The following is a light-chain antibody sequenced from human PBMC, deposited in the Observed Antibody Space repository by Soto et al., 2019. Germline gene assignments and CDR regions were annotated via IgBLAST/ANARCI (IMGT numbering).Light chain of an antibody. V-gene: IGKV2-28*01. Sequence: DIVMTQSPLSLPVTPGEPASISCRSSQSLLHSNGYNYLDWYLQKPGQSPQLLIYLGSNRASGVPDRFSGSGSGTDFTLKISRVEAEDVGVYYCMQGTQWPRTFGQGTKVDIK. CDR3: MQGTQWPRT. J-gene: IGKJ1*01. CDR2: LGS. CDR1: QSLLHSNGYNY.